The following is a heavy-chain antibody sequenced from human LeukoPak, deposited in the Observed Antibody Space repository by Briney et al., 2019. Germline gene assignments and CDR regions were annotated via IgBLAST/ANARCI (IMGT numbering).Heavy chain of an antibody. J-gene: IGHJ4*02. D-gene: IGHD6-19*01. CDR3: AKDTVAAVAVPY. V-gene: IGHV3-30*02. CDR2: ISYDGSKK. Sequence: GGSLRLSCAASGFTFSISDMHWVRQAPGKGLQWVAFISYDGSKKHCADSVQGRCTISRDNSKNTLYLQMNSLRAEDTAVYYCAKDTVAAVAVPYWGQGTLVTVSS. CDR1: GFTFSISD.